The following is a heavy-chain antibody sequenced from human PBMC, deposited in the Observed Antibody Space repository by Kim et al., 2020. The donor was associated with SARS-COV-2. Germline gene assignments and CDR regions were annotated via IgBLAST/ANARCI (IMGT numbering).Heavy chain of an antibody. Sequence: GGSLRLSCAASGFTFSNAWMSWVRQAPGKGLEWVGRIKSKTDGGTTDYAAPVKGRFTISRDDSKNTLYLQMNSLKTEDTAVYYCTTDLKRTAIYYYYGMYVWGQGTTVTVSS. CDR1: GFTFSNAW. J-gene: IGHJ6*02. CDR2: IKSKTDGGTT. CDR3: TTDLKRTAIYYYYGMYV. D-gene: IGHD2-21*02. V-gene: IGHV3-15*01.